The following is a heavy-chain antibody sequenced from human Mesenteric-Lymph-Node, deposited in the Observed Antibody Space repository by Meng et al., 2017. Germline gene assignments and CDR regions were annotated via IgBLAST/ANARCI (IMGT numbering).Heavy chain of an antibody. CDR2: IGGNGDTT. Sequence: GESLKISCVGSGLTFSNYAMIWVRQAPGKGLEWVSAIGGNGDTTRYADSAKGRFTTSRDNSRNTLYLQMTSLRVEDTAVYYCAKDPNGDYIGAFDFWGQGTMVTVSS. V-gene: IGHV3-23*01. D-gene: IGHD4-17*01. CDR3: AKDPNGDYIGAFDF. J-gene: IGHJ3*01. CDR1: GLTFSNYA.